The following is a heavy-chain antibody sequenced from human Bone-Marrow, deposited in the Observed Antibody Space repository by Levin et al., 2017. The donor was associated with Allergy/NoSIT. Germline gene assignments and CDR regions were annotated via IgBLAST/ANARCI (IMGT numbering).Heavy chain of an antibody. Sequence: PGGSLRLSCAASGFTFSDYAMTWVRQTPGKGLEWVSTISDRGSRTYYSDSVKGRFTISRDNPKNTLYLQMNGLRAEDTAVYYCAKKCASAWYQTFDYWGQGTLVTVSS. CDR1: GFTFSDYA. J-gene: IGHJ4*02. CDR3: AKKCASAWYQTFDY. CDR2: ISDRGSRT. V-gene: IGHV3-23*01. D-gene: IGHD6-19*01.